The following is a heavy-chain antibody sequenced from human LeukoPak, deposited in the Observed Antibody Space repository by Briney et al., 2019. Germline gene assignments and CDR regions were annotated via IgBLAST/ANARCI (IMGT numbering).Heavy chain of an antibody. Sequence: GGSLRLSCAASGFTFRDYGMHWVRQAPGKGLEWGDFIRYDGSEKYYADSVRGRFTISRDNSKNTLYLQMNSLRAEDTAVYYCAKARHYYYYYMDVWGKGTTVTISS. CDR1: GFTFRDYG. CDR2: IRYDGSEK. J-gene: IGHJ6*03. CDR3: AKARHYYYYYMDV. V-gene: IGHV3-30*02.